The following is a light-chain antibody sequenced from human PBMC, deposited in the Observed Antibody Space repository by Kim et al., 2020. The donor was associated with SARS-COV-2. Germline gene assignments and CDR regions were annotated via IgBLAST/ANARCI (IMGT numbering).Light chain of an antibody. CDR1: SLRSYY. Sequence: VALGQTVRITCKGDSLRSYYATWYQQKPGQVPILVIYGKNNRPSGIPDRFSGSSSENTASLTITGTQAGDEADYYCNSRDSNDNVVFGGGTQLTVL. J-gene: IGLJ2*01. V-gene: IGLV3-19*01. CDR3: NSRDSNDNVV. CDR2: GKN.